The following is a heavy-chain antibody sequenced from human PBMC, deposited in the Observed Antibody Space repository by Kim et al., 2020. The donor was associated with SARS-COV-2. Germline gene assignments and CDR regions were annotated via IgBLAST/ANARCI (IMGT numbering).Heavy chain of an antibody. J-gene: IGHJ6*01. CDR3: ARDRARAVAGTERVSYY. D-gene: IGHD6-19*01. Sequence: GGSLRLSCAASGFTFSSYGMHWVRQAPGKGLEWVAVISYDGSNKYYADSVKGRFTISRDNSKNTLYLQMNSLRAEDTAVYYCARDRARAVAGTERVSYY. CDR1: GFTFSSYG. CDR2: ISYDGSNK. V-gene: IGHV3-33*05.